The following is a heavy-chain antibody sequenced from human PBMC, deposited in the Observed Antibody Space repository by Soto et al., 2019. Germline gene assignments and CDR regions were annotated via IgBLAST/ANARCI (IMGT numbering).Heavy chain of an antibody. CDR2: IYYSGST. CDR1: GGSISSYY. Sequence: SETLSLTCTVSGGSISSYYWSWIRQPPGKGLEWIGYIYYSGSTNYNPSLKSRVTISVDTSKNQFSLKLSSVTAADTAVYYCARSGITTIIGGFDPWGQGTLVTVSS. V-gene: IGHV4-59*01. D-gene: IGHD3-3*01. CDR3: ARSGITTIIGGFDP. J-gene: IGHJ5*02.